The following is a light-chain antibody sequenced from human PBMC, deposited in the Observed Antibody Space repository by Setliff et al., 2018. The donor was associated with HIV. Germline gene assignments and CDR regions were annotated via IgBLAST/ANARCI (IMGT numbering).Light chain of an antibody. Sequence: ETVMTQSPATLSVSPGERATLSCRASQSVTSNLAWYQLKRGQAPRLLIYGASTKATGIPARFSGSGSGTEFTLTISSLQSEDFAVYYCQQYNIWPWTFGQGTKV. CDR1: QSVTSN. J-gene: IGKJ1*01. CDR2: GAS. CDR3: QQYNIWPWT. V-gene: IGKV3-15*01.